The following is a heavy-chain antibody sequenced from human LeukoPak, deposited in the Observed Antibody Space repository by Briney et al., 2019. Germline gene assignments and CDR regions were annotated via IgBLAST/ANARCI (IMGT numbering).Heavy chain of an antibody. D-gene: IGHD3-10*01. Sequence: ASVKVSCKASGYTFTSYYMHWVRQAPGQGLEWMGIINPSGGSTSYAQKFQGRVTMTRDMSTSTVYMELSSLRSEDTAVYYCARTGSGHILLWLGWFDPWGQGTLVTVSS. J-gene: IGHJ5*02. V-gene: IGHV1-46*01. CDR2: INPSGGST. CDR3: ARTGSGHILLWLGWFDP. CDR1: GYTFTSYY.